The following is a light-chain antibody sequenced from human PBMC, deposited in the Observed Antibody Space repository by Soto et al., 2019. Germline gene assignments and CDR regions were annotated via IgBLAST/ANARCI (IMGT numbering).Light chain of an antibody. CDR2: AAS. CDR3: LQDYYYPWT. V-gene: IGKV1-6*01. J-gene: IGKJ1*01. Sequence: ALQMTQSPSSLSASVGDRVTISCRTSQGIRSDLSWYQHKPGKAPKLLIYAASTLQSGVPSRFSGSGSGTDFPLTISSLQHEDFATYYCLQDYYYPWTFGQGTKVEIK. CDR1: QGIRSD.